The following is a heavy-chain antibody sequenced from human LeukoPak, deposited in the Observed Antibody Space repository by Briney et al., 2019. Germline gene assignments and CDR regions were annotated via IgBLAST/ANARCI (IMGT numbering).Heavy chain of an antibody. D-gene: IGHD6-13*01. J-gene: IGHJ5*02. V-gene: IGHV4-4*09. CDR3: AAGIAAAGTHWFDP. CDR1: GGSISSYY. CDR2: IYTSGST. Sequence: SETLSLTCTVSGGSISSYYWSWIRQPPGKGLERIGYIYTSGSTNYNPSLKSRVTISVDTPKNQFSLKLSSETAADTAVYYCAAGIAAAGTHWFDPWGQGTLVTVSS.